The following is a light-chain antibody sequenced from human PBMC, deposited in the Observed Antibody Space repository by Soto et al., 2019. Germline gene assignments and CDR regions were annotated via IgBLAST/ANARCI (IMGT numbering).Light chain of an antibody. CDR2: RNN. J-gene: IGLJ1*01. V-gene: IGLV1-47*01. CDR1: SSNIGGNY. CDR3: AAWDDTLSGLYV. Sequence: QSVLTQPPSASGTPGQRVTISCSGSSSNIGGNYVYWYQQLPGAAPKLLIYRNNLRPSGVPDRFSGSKSGTSASLAISGLRYEDEADYYCAAWDDTLSGLYVFGTGTKLTVL.